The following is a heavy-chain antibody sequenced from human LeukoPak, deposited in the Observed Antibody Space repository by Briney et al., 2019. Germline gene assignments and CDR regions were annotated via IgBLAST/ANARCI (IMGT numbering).Heavy chain of an antibody. V-gene: IGHV3-21*04. J-gene: IGHJ4*02. D-gene: IGHD2-2*01. CDR3: AKGHCSSTSCHYYFDY. CDR1: AFTFSRYS. Sequence: KTGGSVRLSCGASAFTFSRYSMNWVRQAPGKGLEWVSSISSSSSYIYYADSVKGRFTISRDNSKNTLYLQMNSLRAEDTAVYYCAKGHCSSTSCHYYFDYWGQGTLVTVSS. CDR2: ISSSSSYI.